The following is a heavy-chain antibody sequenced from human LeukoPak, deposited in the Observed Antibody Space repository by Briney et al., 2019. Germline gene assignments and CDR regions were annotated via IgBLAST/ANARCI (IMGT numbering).Heavy chain of an antibody. CDR3: TSRYCSTSNCYSFDN. Sequence: GGSLRLSCAASGFPFSRYWMSWVRQAPGKGLEWVSSISSTSAHIFYADSVKGRFSISRDNAKNSLYLQMNSLRVEDTAVYYCTSRYCSTSNCYSFDNWGQGTMVTVSS. CDR1: GFPFSRYW. CDR2: ISSTSAHI. D-gene: IGHD2-2*01. J-gene: IGHJ3*02. V-gene: IGHV3-21*01.